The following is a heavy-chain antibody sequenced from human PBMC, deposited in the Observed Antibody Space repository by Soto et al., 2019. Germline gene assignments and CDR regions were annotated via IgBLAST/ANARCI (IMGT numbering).Heavy chain of an antibody. CDR2: IKSKTDGGTT. CDR1: RFAFSNAW. J-gene: IGHJ4*02. Sequence: GSLRLSCAASRFAFSNAWMSWVRQAPGKGLEWVYRIKSKTDGGTTDYATQVKGRFAISRDDSKNTVYLQMNSLKTEDTAVYYCTTDDPINKHWGQGTLVTVS. CDR3: TTDDPINKH. V-gene: IGHV3-15*01.